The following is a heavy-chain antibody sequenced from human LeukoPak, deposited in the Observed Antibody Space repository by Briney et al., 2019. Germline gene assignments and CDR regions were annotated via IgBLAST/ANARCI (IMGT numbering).Heavy chain of an antibody. CDR1: GFTFSSYS. Sequence: PGGSLRLSCAASGFTFSSYSMNWVRQAPGKGLEWVSSISSSSSYIYYADSVKGRFTISRDNAKNSLYLQMNSLRAEDTAVYYCARWYSGSFVTGFLLDYWGQGTLVTVSS. D-gene: IGHD1-26*01. CDR2: ISSSSSYI. J-gene: IGHJ4*02. V-gene: IGHV3-21*01. CDR3: ARWYSGSFVTGFLLDY.